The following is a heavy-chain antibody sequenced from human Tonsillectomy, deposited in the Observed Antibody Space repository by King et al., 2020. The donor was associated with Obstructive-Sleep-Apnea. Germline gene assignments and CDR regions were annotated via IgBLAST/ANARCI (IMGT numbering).Heavy chain of an antibody. CDR2: IYYSGNT. D-gene: IGHD6-19*01. CDR1: GGSISSRTYY. Sequence: QLQESGPGLVKPSETLSLTCTVSGGSISSRTYYWGWIRQPPGKGLEWIGTIYYSGNTFYNPSLKSRVTISLDTSKNQFSLKLSSVTAADTAGFYCARLPGYSSGWYPSLTEYFQHWGQGTLVTVSS. V-gene: IGHV4-39*07. CDR3: ARLPGYSSGWYPSLTEYFQH. J-gene: IGHJ1*01.